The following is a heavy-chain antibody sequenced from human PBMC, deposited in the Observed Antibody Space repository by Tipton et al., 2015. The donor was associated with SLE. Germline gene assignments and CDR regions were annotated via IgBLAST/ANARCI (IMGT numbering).Heavy chain of an antibody. CDR2: INYGGNT. Sequence: TLSLTCTVSGCSIRSDDYSWTWIRQHPGKGLEWIGHINYGGNTYYKPSLKSRLTISVDTSKNQFSLKLSSVTAADTAVYFCARGGVGGYDYFDYWGQGTLVTVSS. D-gene: IGHD5-12*01. J-gene: IGHJ4*02. CDR3: ARGGVGGYDYFDY. V-gene: IGHV4-31*03. CDR1: GCSIRSDDYS.